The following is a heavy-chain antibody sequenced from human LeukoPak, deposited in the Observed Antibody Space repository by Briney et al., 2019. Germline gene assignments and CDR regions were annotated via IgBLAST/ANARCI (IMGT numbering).Heavy chain of an antibody. CDR3: ARGKWFKPSYFDY. V-gene: IGHV4-39*01. J-gene: IGHJ4*02. Sequence: PSETLSLTCNVSGGSISTTTNSWGWAWIRQRPTKGLEWIGSIYYGGSPYYTSSLKSRVTISVDTSKNQFSLKLSSVTAADTAVYYCARGKWFKPSYFDYWGQGTLVTVSS. CDR2: IYYGGSP. D-gene: IGHD3-22*01. CDR1: GGSISTTTNS.